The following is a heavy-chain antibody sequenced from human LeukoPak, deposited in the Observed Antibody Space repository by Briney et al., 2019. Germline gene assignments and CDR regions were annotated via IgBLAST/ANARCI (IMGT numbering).Heavy chain of an antibody. D-gene: IGHD3-10*01. J-gene: IGHJ6*04. Sequence: GRSLRLSCAASGFTFSSYGMHWVRQGPGKGLEWVAVISYDGSNKYYADSVKGRFTISRDNSKNTLYLQMNSLRAEDTAVYYCAKDYLFQYGSGSYYPYCGLDVWGKGTTVTVSS. CDR1: GFTFSSYG. CDR2: ISYDGSNK. CDR3: AKDYLFQYGSGSYYPYCGLDV. V-gene: IGHV3-30*18.